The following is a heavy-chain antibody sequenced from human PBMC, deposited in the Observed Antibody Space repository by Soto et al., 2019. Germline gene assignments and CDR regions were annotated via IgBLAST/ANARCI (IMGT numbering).Heavy chain of an antibody. CDR2: ISWNSGSI. Sequence: GGSLRLSCAASGFTFDDYAMHWVRQAPGKGLEWVSGISWNSGSIGYADSVKGRFTISRDNAKNSLYLQMNSLRAEDTALYYCAKDYGYNWNSAPIDYWGQGTLVTVSS. CDR3: AKDYGYNWNSAPIDY. J-gene: IGHJ4*02. CDR1: GFTFDDYA. V-gene: IGHV3-9*01. D-gene: IGHD1-7*01.